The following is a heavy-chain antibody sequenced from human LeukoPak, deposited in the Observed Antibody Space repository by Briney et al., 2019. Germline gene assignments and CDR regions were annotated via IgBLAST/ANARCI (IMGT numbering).Heavy chain of an antibody. Sequence: SETLSLTCTVSGGSISSYYWSWIRQPAGKGLEWLGRIYTSGSTNYNPSLKSRVTMSIDTSKNQFSLKLSSVTAADTAVYYCAKAYCGGDCYAYYMDVWGKGTTVTVSS. CDR3: AKAYCGGDCYAYYMDV. V-gene: IGHV4-4*07. CDR1: GGSISSYY. CDR2: IYTSGST. J-gene: IGHJ6*03. D-gene: IGHD2-21*02.